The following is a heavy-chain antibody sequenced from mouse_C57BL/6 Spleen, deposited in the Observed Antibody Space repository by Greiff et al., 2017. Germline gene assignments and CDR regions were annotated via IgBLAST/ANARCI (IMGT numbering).Heavy chain of an antibody. CDR3: ARNYDYGYWYFDV. Sequence: QVQLQQPGAELVKPGASVKLSCKASGYTFTSYWMHWVKQRPGRGLEWIGRSDPNSGGTKYNEKFKSKATLTVDKPSSTAYMQLSSLTSEDSAVYYCARNYDYGYWYFDVWGTGTTVTVSS. D-gene: IGHD2-4*01. CDR1: GYTFTSYW. V-gene: IGHV1-72*01. J-gene: IGHJ1*03. CDR2: SDPNSGGT.